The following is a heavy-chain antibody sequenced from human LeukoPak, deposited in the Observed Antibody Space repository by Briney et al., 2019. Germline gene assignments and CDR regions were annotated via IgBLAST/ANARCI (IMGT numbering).Heavy chain of an antibody. J-gene: IGHJ4*02. CDR2: IYYSGST. V-gene: IGHV4-31*03. CDR1: GGSISSGGYY. CDR3: ARYPSHDLGYCSSTSCYANPYFDY. D-gene: IGHD2-2*01. Sequence: SQSLSLTCTVSGGSISSGGYYWSWIRQHPGKGLEWIGYIYYSGSTYYNPSLKSRVTISVDTSKNQFSLKLSSVTAADTAVYYCARYPSHDLGYCSSTSCYANPYFDYWGQGTLVTVSS.